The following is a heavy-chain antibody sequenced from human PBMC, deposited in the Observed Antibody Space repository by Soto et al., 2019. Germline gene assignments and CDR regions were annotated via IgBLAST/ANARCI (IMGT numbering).Heavy chain of an antibody. CDR1: GDSVSSDRYF. D-gene: IGHD2-15*01. CDR2: ISYTGDT. CDR3: ARIVVRATVDL. J-gene: IGHJ5*02. V-gene: IGHV4-61*01. Sequence: PSETLSLTCSVSGDSVSSDRYFWTWIRQPPGKGLEWIAYISYTGDTNYNPSLRSRVTTSVDTSRNQFSLTLTSVTAADTAVYFCARIVVRATVDLWGQGSLVTVSS.